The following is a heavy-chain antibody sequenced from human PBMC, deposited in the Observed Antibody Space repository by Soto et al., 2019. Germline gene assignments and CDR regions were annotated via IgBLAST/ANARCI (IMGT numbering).Heavy chain of an antibody. CDR3: AKDRLYSSLWFPHPLYGMDV. CDR1: GFTFSSYA. Sequence: EVQLLESGGGLVQPGGSVRLSCGASGFTFSSYAMSWVRQAPGKGLEWVSAISGNGENTYYADSVKGQLTISRDNSKNTVYLQMNNLRVEDTAVYYCAKDRLYSSLWFPHPLYGMDVWGQGATVTVSS. CDR2: ISGNGENT. D-gene: IGHD6-19*01. V-gene: IGHV3-23*01. J-gene: IGHJ6*02.